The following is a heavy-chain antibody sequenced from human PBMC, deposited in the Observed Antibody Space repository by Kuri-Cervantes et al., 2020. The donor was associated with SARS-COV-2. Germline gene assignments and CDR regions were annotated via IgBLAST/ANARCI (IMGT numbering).Heavy chain of an antibody. D-gene: IGHD2-15*01. J-gene: IGHJ4*02. CDR3: ARSSCSGGSCYSAYSYGLFDY. V-gene: IGHV3-74*01. Sequence: GGSLRLSCAASGFTFSSYWMHWVRQAPGKGLVWVSRINSDGSSTSYADSVKGRFTISRDNAKNTLYLQMDSLRADDTAVYYCARSSCSGGSCYSAYSYGLFDYWGQGTLVTVSS. CDR2: INSDGSST. CDR1: GFTFSSYW.